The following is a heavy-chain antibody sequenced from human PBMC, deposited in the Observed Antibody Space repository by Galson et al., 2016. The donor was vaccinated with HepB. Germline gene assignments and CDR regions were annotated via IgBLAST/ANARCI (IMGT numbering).Heavy chain of an antibody. J-gene: IGHJ4*02. Sequence: SLRLSCAVSGFTLNTNNMTWVRQAPGKGLEWVSVTFGGGSTYYSDSVAGRFFISKYDSQNIVYLQMKSLTADDTAVYYCARDLHGDGPNPAVHRGDYWGQGTLVTVSS. CDR1: GFTLNTNN. CDR3: ARDLHGDGPNPAVHRGDY. CDR2: TFGGGST. V-gene: IGHV3-53*01. D-gene: IGHD3-10*01.